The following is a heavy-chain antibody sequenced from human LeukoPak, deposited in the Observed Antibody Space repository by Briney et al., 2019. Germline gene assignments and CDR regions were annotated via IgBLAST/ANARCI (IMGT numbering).Heavy chain of an antibody. D-gene: IGHD3-10*01. V-gene: IGHV5-10-1*01. CDR3: ARPGGSYYGSGSYHYGMDV. J-gene: IGHJ6*04. Sequence: GEPLRISGKGSGYSFTSYWNSWGRPMPGKGLGGVGRFYPSGSYTNYSPSFQGHVTISADKSISTAYLQWSSLKASDTAMYYCARPGGSYYGSGSYHYGMDVWGKGTTVTVSS. CDR2: FYPSGSYT. CDR1: GYSFTSYW.